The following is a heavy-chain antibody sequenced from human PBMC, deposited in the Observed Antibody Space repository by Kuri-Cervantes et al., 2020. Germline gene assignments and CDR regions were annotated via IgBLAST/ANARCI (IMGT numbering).Heavy chain of an antibody. CDR3: TRQDSTVAFDI. D-gene: IGHD2-15*01. V-gene: IGHV3-11*01. CDR2: ISSSGSTI. J-gene: IGHJ3*02. Sequence: GGSLRLSCAASGFTFSDYYMSWIRQAPGKGLEWVSYISSSGSTIYYADSVKGRFTISRDNAKNSLYLQMNSLRAEDTAVYYCTRQDSTVAFDIWGQGTMVTVSS. CDR1: GFTFSDYY.